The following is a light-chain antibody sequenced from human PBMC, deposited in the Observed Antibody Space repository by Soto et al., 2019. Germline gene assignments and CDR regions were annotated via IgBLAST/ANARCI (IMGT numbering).Light chain of an antibody. J-gene: IGKJ5*01. V-gene: IGKV1-39*01. CDR3: QQSYSTPPEVT. Sequence: DIQMTQSPSSLSASVADRVTITCRASQSISSYFNWYQQKPGQAPKLLIYAASSLHSGVPSRFSGSRSVTDVTTAISCLQPEDFATYYCQQSYSTPPEVTCGEGTRLEIK. CDR1: QSISSY. CDR2: AAS.